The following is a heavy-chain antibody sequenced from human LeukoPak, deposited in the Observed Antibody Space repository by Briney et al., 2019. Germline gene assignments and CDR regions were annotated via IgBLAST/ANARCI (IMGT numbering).Heavy chain of an antibody. Sequence: KYGESLKISCKGSGYSFTSYWIGWVRQMPGKGLEWMGIIYPGDSDTRYSPSFQGQVTISADKSISTAYLQWSSLKASDTAMYYCARHLAPHYYDSSGYYYDAFDIWGQGTMVTVSS. CDR2: IYPGDSDT. CDR3: ARHLAPHYYDSSGYYYDAFDI. D-gene: IGHD3-22*01. J-gene: IGHJ3*02. CDR1: GYSFTSYW. V-gene: IGHV5-51*01.